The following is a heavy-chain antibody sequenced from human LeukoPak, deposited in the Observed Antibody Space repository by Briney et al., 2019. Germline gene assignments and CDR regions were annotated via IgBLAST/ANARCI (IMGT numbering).Heavy chain of an antibody. V-gene: IGHV4-31*03. CDR1: GGSISSGGYY. CDR2: IYHSGST. CDR3: ARVTLIVVVAWFDP. D-gene: IGHD2-2*01. J-gene: IGHJ5*02. Sequence: PSETLSLTCTVSGGSISSGGYYWSWIRQHPGKGLEWIAYIYHSGSTYYNPSLKSRVTISVDTSKNQFSLKLSSVTAADTAVYYCARVTLIVVVAWFDPWGQGTLVTVSS.